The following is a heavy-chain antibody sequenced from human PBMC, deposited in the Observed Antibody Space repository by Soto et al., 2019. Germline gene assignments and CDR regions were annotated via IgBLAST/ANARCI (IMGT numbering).Heavy chain of an antibody. CDR2: MNPNSGNT. CDR1: GYTFTSCD. Sequence: GASVKVSCKASGYTFTSCDINWVRQATGQGLEWMGWMNPNSGNTGYAQKFQGRVTMTRNTSISTAYMELSSLRSEDTAVYYCARRLGYDFWSGYSAGSIGMDVWGQGTTVTVS. V-gene: IGHV1-8*01. D-gene: IGHD3-3*01. CDR3: ARRLGYDFWSGYSAGSIGMDV. J-gene: IGHJ6*02.